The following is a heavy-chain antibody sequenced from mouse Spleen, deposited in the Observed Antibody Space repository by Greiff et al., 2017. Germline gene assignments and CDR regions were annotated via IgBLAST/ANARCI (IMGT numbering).Heavy chain of an antibody. CDR3: ARHGTTATHYAMDY. Sequence: DVMLVESGGGLVKPGGSLKLSCAASGFTFSSYAMSWVRQTPEKRLEWVATISSGGSYTYYPDSVKGRFTISRDNAKNTLYLQMSSLRSEDTAMYYCARHGTTATHYAMDYWGQGTSVTVSS. CDR1: GFTFSSYA. J-gene: IGHJ4*01. CDR2: ISSGGSYT. V-gene: IGHV5-9-1*01. D-gene: IGHD1-2*01.